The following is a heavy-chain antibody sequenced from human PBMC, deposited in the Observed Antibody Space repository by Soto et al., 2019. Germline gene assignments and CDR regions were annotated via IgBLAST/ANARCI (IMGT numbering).Heavy chain of an antibody. CDR1: GGTFSSYT. Sequence: QVQLVQSGAEVKKPGSSVKVSCKASGGTFSSYTISWVRQAPEQGLEWMGRIIPILGIANYAQKFQGRVTITADKSTSTAYMELSSLRSEDTAVYYCARDRLHYYGMDVWGQGTTVTVSS. CDR3: ARDRLHYYGMDV. J-gene: IGHJ6*02. CDR2: IIPILGIA. V-gene: IGHV1-69*08.